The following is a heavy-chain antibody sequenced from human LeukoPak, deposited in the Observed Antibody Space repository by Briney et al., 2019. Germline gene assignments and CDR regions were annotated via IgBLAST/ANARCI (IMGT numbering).Heavy chain of an antibody. V-gene: IGHV1-69*01. J-gene: IGHJ4*02. CDR3: ARESETGGSGSYKY. Sequence: TVKVSCKASGGTFSSYAISWVRQAPGQGLECMGGIIPIFGTANYAQKFQGRVTITADESTSTAYMELSSLRSEDTAVYYCARESETGGSGSYKYWGQGTLVTVSS. D-gene: IGHD3-10*01. CDR2: IIPIFGTA. CDR1: GGTFSSYA.